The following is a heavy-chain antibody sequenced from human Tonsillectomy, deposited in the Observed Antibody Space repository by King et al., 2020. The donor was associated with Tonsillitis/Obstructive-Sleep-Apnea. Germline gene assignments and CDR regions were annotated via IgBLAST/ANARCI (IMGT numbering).Heavy chain of an antibody. CDR3: ARRPRDSSVYYFDY. Sequence: VQLQESGPGLVKPSETLSLTCTVSGGSISSYYWSWIRQPPGKGLEWIGYIYYSGSTNYNPSLKSRVTISVDTSKNQFSLKLSSVTAADTAVYYCARRPRDSSVYYFDYWGQGTLVTVSS. J-gene: IGHJ4*02. D-gene: IGHD3-22*01. V-gene: IGHV4-59*08. CDR2: IYYSGST. CDR1: GGSISSYY.